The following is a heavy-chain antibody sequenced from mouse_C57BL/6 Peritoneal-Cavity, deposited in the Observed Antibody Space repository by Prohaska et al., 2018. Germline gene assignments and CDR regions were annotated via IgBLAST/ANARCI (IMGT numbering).Heavy chain of an antibody. CDR2: ISYDGSN. D-gene: IGHD2-5*01. J-gene: IGHJ4*01. V-gene: IGHV3-6*01. Sequence: DVQLQESGPGLVKPSSSLSLTCSVTGYSITSGYYWNWIRQFPGNKLEWIGYISYDGSNNYIPSLKNRISITRDTSKNQFFLKLNSVTTEDTATYYCARGDYSNYPYYYAMDYWGQGTSVTVSS. CDR1: GYSITSGYY. CDR3: ARGDYSNYPYYYAMDY.